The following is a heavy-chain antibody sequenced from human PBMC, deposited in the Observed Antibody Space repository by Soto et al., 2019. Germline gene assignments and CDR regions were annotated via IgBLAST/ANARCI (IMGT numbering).Heavy chain of an antibody. V-gene: IGHV5-51*01. J-gene: IGHJ6*02. CDR1: GYSFTNYW. CDR3: AREENDGKGYGMDV. Sequence: GESLKISGEGSGYSFTNYWIGCVRQMPGKGLEWMGIIYPGDSDTRYSPSFQGQVTISADKSINTAYVQWRSLKASDTAVYYCAREENDGKGYGMDVWGQGTTVTVSS. CDR2: IYPGDSDT. D-gene: IGHD1-26*01.